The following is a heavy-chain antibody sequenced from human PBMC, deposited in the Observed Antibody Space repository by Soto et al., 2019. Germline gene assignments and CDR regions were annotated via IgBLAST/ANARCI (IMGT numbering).Heavy chain of an antibody. CDR3: ARASPIWSQVDY. CDR2: IWYEGSIK. V-gene: IGHV3-33*02. J-gene: IGHJ4*02. D-gene: IGHD3-3*01. CDR1: GFTFNNYG. Sequence: PCGSLRLSCAASGFTFNNYGIHWVRQAPGKGLEWVAVIWYEGSIKYYADFAKGRFTISRDNSKNMVFLQMSSLRGEDTGVYYCARASPIWSQVDYWGREPWSPSPQ.